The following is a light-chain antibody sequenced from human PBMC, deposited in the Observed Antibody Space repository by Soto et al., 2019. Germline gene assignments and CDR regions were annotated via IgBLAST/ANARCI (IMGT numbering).Light chain of an antibody. Sequence: ETVMTQSPATLSVSPGERATLSCRASHSVGSTLAWYQQKPGQAPRLLMYDTSTRATGIPARFSGSGSGTEFTLTISSLQSDDFAVYYCQQYDNLPGYTFGQGTKLEIK. CDR1: HSVGST. CDR2: DTS. CDR3: QQYDNLPGYT. V-gene: IGKV3-15*01. J-gene: IGKJ2*01.